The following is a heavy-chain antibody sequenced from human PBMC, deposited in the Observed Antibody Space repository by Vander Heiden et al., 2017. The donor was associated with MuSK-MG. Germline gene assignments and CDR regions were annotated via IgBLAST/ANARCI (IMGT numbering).Heavy chain of an antibody. V-gene: IGHV3-30*18. D-gene: IGHD2-15*01. CDR1: GSPFSSYG. J-gene: IGHJ4*02. CDR2: ISYDGSNK. CDR3: AKGGIVVVVAAHFDY. Sequence: QVQLVESGGAWVQPGSSLRPSCAAPGSPFSSYGMHWVRQAPGKGLEWVAVISYDGSNKYYADSVKGRFTISRDNSKNTLYLQMNSLSAEDTAVYYCAKGGIVVVVAAHFDYWGQGTLVTVSS.